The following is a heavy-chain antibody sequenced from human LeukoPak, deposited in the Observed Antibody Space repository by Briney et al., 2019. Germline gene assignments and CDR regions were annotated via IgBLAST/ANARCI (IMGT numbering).Heavy chain of an antibody. CDR1: GFTFSSYG. CDR2: IIPIFGTA. Sequence: GGSLRLSCAASGFTFSSYGMHWVRQAPGKGLEWMGGIIPIFGTANYAQKFQGRVTMTRDTSTSTVYMELSSLRSEDTAVYYCVRSYYRNYYYYMDVWGKGTTVTISS. D-gene: IGHD3-10*01. V-gene: IGHV1-69*05. J-gene: IGHJ6*03. CDR3: VRSYYRNYYYYMDV.